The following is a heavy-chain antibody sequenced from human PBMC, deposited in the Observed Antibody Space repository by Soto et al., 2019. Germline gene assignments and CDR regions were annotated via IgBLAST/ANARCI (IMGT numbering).Heavy chain of an antibody. Sequence: PGGSLRLSCEASGFIFSDHAMSWVRQAPGKGLEWVSAISGNGIATYYADSVKGRFTISRDNSKNTLYLQMNRLRADDTAVYYCARDKNRQFYPSYVDYWGQGTLVTVSS. CDR3: ARDKNRQFYPSYVDY. CDR2: ISGNGIAT. J-gene: IGHJ4*02. D-gene: IGHD3-16*01. V-gene: IGHV3-23*01. CDR1: GFIFSDHA.